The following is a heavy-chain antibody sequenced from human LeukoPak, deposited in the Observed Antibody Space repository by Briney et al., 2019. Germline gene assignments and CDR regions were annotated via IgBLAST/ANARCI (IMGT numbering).Heavy chain of an antibody. CDR2: IHYSGST. J-gene: IGHJ4*02. D-gene: IGHD2-2*01. V-gene: IGHV4-59*08. CDR3: ARLWGYCSSTSCAAFDY. CDR1: GGSISSYY. Sequence: SETLSLTCTVSGGSISSYYWSWIRQPPGEGLEWIGYIHYSGSTNYNPSLESRVTISVDTSKNQFSLKLSSVTAADTAVYYCARLWGYCSSTSCAAFDYWGQGTLVTVSS.